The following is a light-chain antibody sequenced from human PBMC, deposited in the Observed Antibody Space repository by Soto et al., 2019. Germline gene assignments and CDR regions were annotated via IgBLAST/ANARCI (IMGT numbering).Light chain of an antibody. CDR1: SSDVGVFNY. Sequence: QSALTQPASVSGSPGQSIAISCTGTSSDVGVFNYVSWYQQHPAKAPKFRIFDVSSRPSGVSDRFSGSKSGNTASLTISRLQTEEEADYCCASYTTSSTYVFGTGTKLTVL. V-gene: IGLV2-14*03. CDR3: ASYTTSSTYV. J-gene: IGLJ1*01. CDR2: DVS.